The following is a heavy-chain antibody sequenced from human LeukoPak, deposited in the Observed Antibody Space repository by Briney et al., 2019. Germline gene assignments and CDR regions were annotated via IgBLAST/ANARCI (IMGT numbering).Heavy chain of an antibody. V-gene: IGHV3-66*01. CDR3: ARGSPYSGYDLRAFDI. D-gene: IGHD5-12*01. Sequence: TGGSLRLSCAAPGFTVSSDYLSWVRQAPGKGLEWVSVIFSGASTYYADSVKGRFTISRDNSKNTLYLHMNSLSAEDTAVYYCARGSPYSGYDLRAFDIWGKGTTVTVSS. CDR1: GFTVSSDY. CDR2: IFSGAST. J-gene: IGHJ3*02.